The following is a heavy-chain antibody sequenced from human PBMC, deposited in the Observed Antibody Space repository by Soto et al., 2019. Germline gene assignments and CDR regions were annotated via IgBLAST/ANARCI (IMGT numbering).Heavy chain of an antibody. CDR2: INHSGST. J-gene: IGHJ4*02. V-gene: IGHV4-34*01. CDR3: ARAWDSNYSGRPINH. Sequence: QVQLQQWGAGLLKPSETLSLTCAVYGGSFSGYYWSWIRQPPGKGLEWIGEINHSGSTNYNPSLKSRVTISVDTSKNQFSLKLGSVTAADTAVYYCARAWDSNYSGRPINHWGQGTLVTVS. D-gene: IGHD4-4*01. CDR1: GGSFSGYY.